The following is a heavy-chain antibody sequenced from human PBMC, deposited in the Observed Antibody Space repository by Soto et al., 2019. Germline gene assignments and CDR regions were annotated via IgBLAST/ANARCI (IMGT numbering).Heavy chain of an antibody. V-gene: IGHV4-34*01. CDR2: INHSGSS. D-gene: IGHD2-2*01. J-gene: IGHJ6*03. CDR1: GGSFSGYY. Sequence: QVQLQQWGAGLLKPSETLSLTCAVYGGSFSGYYWSWIRQPPGKGLEWIGEINHSGSSNYNPSLKSRVTISVDPSKNQFSLKLSSVNAADTAVYYCARGGILVPSVPRTYYMDVWGKGTTVTVSS. CDR3: ARGGILVPSVPRTYYMDV.